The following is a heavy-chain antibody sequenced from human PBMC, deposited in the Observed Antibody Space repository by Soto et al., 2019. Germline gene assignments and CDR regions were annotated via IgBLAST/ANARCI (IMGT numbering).Heavy chain of an antibody. V-gene: IGHV4-30-4*01. Sequence: SETLSLTCTVSGGSSSSGDYYWSWIRQPPGKGLEWIGYIYYSGSTYYNPSLKSRVTISVDTSKNQFSLKLSSVTAADTAVYYCARADYSPYYYGMDVWGQGTTVTVSS. CDR3: ARADYSPYYYGMDV. J-gene: IGHJ6*02. CDR2: IYYSGST. D-gene: IGHD4-4*01. CDR1: GGSSSSGDYY.